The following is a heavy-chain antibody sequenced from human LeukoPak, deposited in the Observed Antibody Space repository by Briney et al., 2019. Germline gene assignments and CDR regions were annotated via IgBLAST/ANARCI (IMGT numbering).Heavy chain of an antibody. CDR2: IYGGGST. Sequence: GGSLRLSCAASGFTVSSNYMSWVRQAPGKGLEWVSVIYGGGSTYYADSVKGRFTISRDNAKNSLYLQMNSLRDEDTAVYYCARSLIAVAFPGDYWGQGTLVTVSS. J-gene: IGHJ4*02. D-gene: IGHD6-19*01. V-gene: IGHV3-53*01. CDR3: ARSLIAVAFPGDY. CDR1: GFTVSSNY.